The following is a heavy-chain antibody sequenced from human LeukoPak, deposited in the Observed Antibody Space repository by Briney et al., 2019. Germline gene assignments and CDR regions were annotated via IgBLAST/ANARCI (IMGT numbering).Heavy chain of an antibody. D-gene: IGHD1-1*01. J-gene: IGHJ5*02. CDR2: ISSSSSYI. V-gene: IGHV3-21*01. CDR3: ARNDGPVPFDP. Sequence: GGSLRLSCAASGFTFSSYSMNWVRQAPGKGLEWVSSISSSSSYIYYADSVKGRFTISRDNAKNSLYLQMNSLRAEDTAVYYCARNDGPVPFDPWGQGTLVTVSS. CDR1: GFTFSSYS.